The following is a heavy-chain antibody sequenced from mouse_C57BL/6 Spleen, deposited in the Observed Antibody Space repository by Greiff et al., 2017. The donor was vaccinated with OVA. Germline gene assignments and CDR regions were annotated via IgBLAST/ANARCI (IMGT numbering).Heavy chain of an antibody. Sequence: ESGAELVRPGASVTLSCKASGYTFTDYEMHWVKQTPVHGLEWIGAIDPETGGTAYNQKFKGKAILTADKSSSTAYMELRSLTSEDSAVYYCTRRRVDYWGQGTTLTVSS. V-gene: IGHV1-15*01. CDR1: GYTFTDYE. J-gene: IGHJ2*01. CDR3: TRRRVDY. CDR2: IDPETGGT.